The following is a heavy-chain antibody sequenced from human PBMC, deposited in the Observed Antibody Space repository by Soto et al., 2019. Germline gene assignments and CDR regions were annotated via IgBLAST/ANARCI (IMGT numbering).Heavy chain of an antibody. J-gene: IGHJ4*02. D-gene: IGHD6-13*01. V-gene: IGHV3-33*01. Sequence: QVQLVESGVGVVQPGRSLRLSCAASGFTFSSYGMHWVRQAPGKGLEWVAVIWYDGSNKYYADSVKGRFTISRDNSKNTLYLQMNSLRAEDTAVYYCARDGSSSWSIDYWCQGTLVTVSS. CDR2: IWYDGSNK. CDR3: ARDGSSSWSIDY. CDR1: GFTFSSYG.